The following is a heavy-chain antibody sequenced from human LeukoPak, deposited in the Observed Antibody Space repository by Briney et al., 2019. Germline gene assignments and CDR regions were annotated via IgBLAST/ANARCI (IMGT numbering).Heavy chain of an antibody. Sequence: SETLSLTCTVSGGSISSYYWSWIRQPAGKGLEWIGRIYTSGSTNYNPSLKSRVTMSVDTSKNQFSLKLSSVTAADTAVYYCERDGDDILTGYYHCWGEGTLVTVSS. CDR3: ERDGDDILTGYYHC. D-gene: IGHD3-9*01. V-gene: IGHV4-4*07. CDR2: IYTSGST. CDR1: GGSISSYY. J-gene: IGHJ4*02.